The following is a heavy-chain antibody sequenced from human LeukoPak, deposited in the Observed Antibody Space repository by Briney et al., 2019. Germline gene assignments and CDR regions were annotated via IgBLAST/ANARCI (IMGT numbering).Heavy chain of an antibody. V-gene: IGHV3-13*01. CDR2: IGIAGDT. CDR1: GFTFSDYD. CDR3: ARVAKERVGGVYYFDY. D-gene: IGHD1-1*01. J-gene: IGHJ4*02. Sequence: SRGSLRLSCAASGFTFSDYDMHWVRQATGKGLEWVSAIGIAGDTYYTGSVKGRFTISRENAKNSLYLQMNSLRAGDTAVYYCARVAKERVGGVYYFDYWGQGTLVTVSS.